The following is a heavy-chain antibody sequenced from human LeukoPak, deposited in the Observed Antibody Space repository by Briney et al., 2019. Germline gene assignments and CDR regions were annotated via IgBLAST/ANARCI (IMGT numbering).Heavy chain of an antibody. V-gene: IGHV3-48*03. CDR2: ISSSGSTI. CDR1: GFTFSSYE. D-gene: IGHD3-10*02. J-gene: IGHJ6*04. Sequence: GGYLSFSCAASGFTFSSYEMNWLGQAPGQGLEWVSYISSSGSTIYYADSVKGRFTISRDNAKNSLYLQMNSLRAEDTAVYYCAELGITMIGGVWGKGTTVTISS. CDR3: AELGITMIGGV.